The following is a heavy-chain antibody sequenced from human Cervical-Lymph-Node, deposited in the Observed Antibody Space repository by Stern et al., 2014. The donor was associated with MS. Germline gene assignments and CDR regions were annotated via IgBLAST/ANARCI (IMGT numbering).Heavy chain of an antibody. Sequence: VQLVESGAEVKKPGSSVKVSCKASGGTISNYIIGWVRQAPGQGLEWMGGIIPMFGIANYAEMFQDRVTITADESTSTAYMDLSSLRSEDTAVYYCARATSDYIWGTYRFLDSWGQGTLVIVSS. CDR2: IIPMFGIA. V-gene: IGHV1-69*01. J-gene: IGHJ4*02. CDR3: ARATSDYIWGTYRFLDS. CDR1: GGTISNYI. D-gene: IGHD3-16*02.